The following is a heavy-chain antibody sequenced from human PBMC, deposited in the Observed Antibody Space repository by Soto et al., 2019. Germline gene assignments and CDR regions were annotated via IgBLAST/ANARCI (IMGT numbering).Heavy chain of an antibody. CDR3: ARHVPAAGYYYGMDV. V-gene: IGHV1-69*12. CDR1: GGTFSSYA. Sequence: QVQLVQSGAEVKKPGSSVKVSCKASGGTFSSYAISWVRQAPGQGLEWMGGIIPIFGTANYAQKFQGRVTITADESTSTADMQVSSLRSADTAVYYCARHVPAAGYYYGMDVWGQGTTVTVSS. CDR2: IIPIFGTA. J-gene: IGHJ6*02. D-gene: IGHD2-2*01.